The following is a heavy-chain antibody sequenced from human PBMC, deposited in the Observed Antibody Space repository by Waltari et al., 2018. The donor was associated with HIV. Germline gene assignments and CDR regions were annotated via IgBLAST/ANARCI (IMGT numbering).Heavy chain of an antibody. D-gene: IGHD2-2*02. J-gene: IGHJ4*02. CDR1: GGSFSDYY. V-gene: IGHV4-34*01. CDR3: ASQYCSTTSCDTRFDY. CDR2: INHSGST. Sequence: QVQLQQWGAGLLKPSETLSPTCAVYGGSFSDYYWSWLRHPPGTGLEWIGEINHSGSTNYTPSLKSRVTISVNTSKNQFSLKLSSVTAADTAVYYCASQYCSTTSCDTRFDYWGQGTLVTVSS.